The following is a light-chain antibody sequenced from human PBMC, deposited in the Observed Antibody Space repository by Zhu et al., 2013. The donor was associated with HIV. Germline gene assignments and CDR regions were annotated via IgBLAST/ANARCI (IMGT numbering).Light chain of an antibody. CDR1: QDIGRY. CDR2: GTS. CDR3: QQRSNWPPLT. J-gene: IGKJ4*01. V-gene: IGKV1-9*01. Sequence: DIQLTQSPSFLSASVGDRVIIACRASQDIGRYLAWYQQKSGKAPKLLIYGTSTLQDGVPSRFSGSTTGTDFTLTINNLQPEDFAVYYCQQRSNWPPLTFGGGTKVEIK.